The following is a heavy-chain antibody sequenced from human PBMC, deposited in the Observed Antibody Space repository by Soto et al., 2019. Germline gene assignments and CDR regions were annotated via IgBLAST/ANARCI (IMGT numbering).Heavy chain of an antibody. Sequence: GGSLSLSCAASGFPFSSYSMHWVRQAPGKGLEWVAVISYDGSNKYYADSVKGRFTISRDNSKNTLYLQMNSLRAEDTAVYYCARDITMVRGPYGMDVWGQGTTVTVSS. CDR1: GFPFSSYS. CDR2: ISYDGSNK. CDR3: ARDITMVRGPYGMDV. D-gene: IGHD3-10*01. J-gene: IGHJ6*02. V-gene: IGHV3-30-3*01.